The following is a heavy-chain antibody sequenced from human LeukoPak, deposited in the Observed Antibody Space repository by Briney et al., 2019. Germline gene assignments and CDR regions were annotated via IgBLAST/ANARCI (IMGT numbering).Heavy chain of an antibody. D-gene: IGHD3-3*01. CDR2: IWYDGSNK. J-gene: IGHJ6*02. CDR1: EFTFSSYG. CDR3: ARDCLEWLSYYGMDV. Sequence: GGSLRLSCAASEFTFSSYGMHWVRQAPGKGLEWVAVIWYDGSNKYYADSVKGRFTISRDNSKNTLYLQMNSLRAEDTAVYYCARDCLEWLSYYGMDVWGQGTTVTVSS. V-gene: IGHV3-33*08.